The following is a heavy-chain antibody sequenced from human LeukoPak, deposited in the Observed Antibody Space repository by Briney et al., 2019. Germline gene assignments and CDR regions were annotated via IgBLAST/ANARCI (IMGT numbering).Heavy chain of an antibody. D-gene: IGHD3-3*01. Sequence: SETLSLTCTVSGYSISNGFYWAWIRQPPGKGLEWIGSVYHTGSTYSNPSLKSRVTISVDTSKNQFSLSLTSVTAADTAVYYCARYFGVVMVWGQGTLVTVSS. CDR1: GYSISNGFY. CDR3: ARYFGVVMV. V-gene: IGHV4-38-2*02. CDR2: VYHTGST. J-gene: IGHJ4*02.